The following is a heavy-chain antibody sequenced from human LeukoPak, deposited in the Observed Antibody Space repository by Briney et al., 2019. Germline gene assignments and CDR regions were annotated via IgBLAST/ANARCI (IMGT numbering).Heavy chain of an antibody. CDR3: AGGKRWLQLDY. CDR2: ISYDGSNK. Sequence: AGRSLRLSCAASGFTFSSYAMHWVRQAPGKGLEGVAVISYDGSNKYYADSVKGRFTISRDNSKNTLYLQMNSLRAEDTAVYYCAGGKRWLQLDYWGQGTLVTVSS. J-gene: IGHJ4*02. V-gene: IGHV3-30-3*01. CDR1: GFTFSSYA. D-gene: IGHD5-24*01.